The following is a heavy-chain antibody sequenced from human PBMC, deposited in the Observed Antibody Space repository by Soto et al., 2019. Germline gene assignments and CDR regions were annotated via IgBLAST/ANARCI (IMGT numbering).Heavy chain of an antibody. CDR3: ARFSGGSYNTYYFYYGMDV. Sequence: QVQLVQSGAEVKKPGASVKVSCKASGYTFTSYGISWVRQAPGQGLDWMGWISAYNGNTKYAQDLQGRVTMTTDTSTSTAYMELRSLRSDDTDMYYCARFSGGSYNTYYFYYGMDVWGQGTTVTVSS. J-gene: IGHJ6*02. V-gene: IGHV1-18*04. D-gene: IGHD2-15*01. CDR2: ISAYNGNT. CDR1: GYTFTSYG.